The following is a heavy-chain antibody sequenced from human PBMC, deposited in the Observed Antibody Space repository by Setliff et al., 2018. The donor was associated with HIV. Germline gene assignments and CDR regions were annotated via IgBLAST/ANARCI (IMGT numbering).Heavy chain of an antibody. CDR1: GYSISSGYY. J-gene: IGHJ4*02. CDR2: IHQSGTT. Sequence: LSLTCSVSGYSISSGYYWGWIRHSPGEGLEWIGSIHQSGTTSYSPSLKSRVSISIDRSKNQFSLRLSSVTAADTAVYYCGLAMGGHCSDGRCYCFDLWGQGALVTVSS. CDR3: GLAMGGHCSDGRCYCFDL. D-gene: IGHD2-15*01. V-gene: IGHV4-38-2*01.